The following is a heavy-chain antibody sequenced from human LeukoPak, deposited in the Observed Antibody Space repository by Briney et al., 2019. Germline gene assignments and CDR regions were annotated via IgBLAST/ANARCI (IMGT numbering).Heavy chain of an antibody. Sequence: SETLSLTCAVYGGSFSGYYWSWIRQPPGKGLEWIGEINHSGSTNYNPSLKSRVTISVDTSRNQFSLKLSSVTAADTAVYYCARVTTYGWFDPWGQGTLVTVSS. V-gene: IGHV4-34*01. CDR2: INHSGST. J-gene: IGHJ5*02. CDR1: GGSFSGYY. CDR3: ARVTTYGWFDP. D-gene: IGHD4-17*01.